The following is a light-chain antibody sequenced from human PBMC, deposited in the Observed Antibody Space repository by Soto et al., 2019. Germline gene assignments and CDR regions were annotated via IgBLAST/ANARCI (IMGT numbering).Light chain of an antibody. CDR3: QHYNSYSEA. CDR1: QTISSW. Sequence: DIQMTQSASTLSGSVGDRFTITCLASQTISSWLAWYQQKPGKAPKLLIYKASTLKSGVTSRFSGSGSGTEFTLTISSLQPDDFATYYCQHYNSYSEAFGQGTQVDIK. J-gene: IGKJ1*01. CDR2: KAS. V-gene: IGKV1-5*03.